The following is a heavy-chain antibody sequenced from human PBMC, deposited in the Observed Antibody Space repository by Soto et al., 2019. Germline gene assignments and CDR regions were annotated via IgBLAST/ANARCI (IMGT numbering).Heavy chain of an antibody. CDR3: TRDRGRRYNDGRGYYYSAY. Sequence: QVHVVQSGAEVKKPGSSVKVSCKASGGTFSSYAINWVRQAPGQGLEWMGGFIPIFGTTNYAQKFQGSVTITADESTSTAYMELSSLRSEDTAVYYCTRDRGRRYNDGRGYYYSAYWGHGTLVTVSS. CDR2: FIPIFGTT. D-gene: IGHD3-22*01. V-gene: IGHV1-69*01. J-gene: IGHJ4*01. CDR1: GGTFSSYA.